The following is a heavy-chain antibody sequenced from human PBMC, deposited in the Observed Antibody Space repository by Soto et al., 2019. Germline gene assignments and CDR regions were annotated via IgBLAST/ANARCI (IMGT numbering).Heavy chain of an antibody. CDR1: GGSISSSSYY. J-gene: IGHJ4*02. V-gene: IGHV4-39*01. D-gene: IGHD2-2*01. Sequence: SETLSLTCTVSGGSISSSSYYWGWIRQPPGKGLEWIGSIYYSGSTYYNPSLKSRVTISVDTSKNQFSLKLSSVTAADTAVYYCGRWKDIVVVPAASGGYYFDYWGQGTLVTVSS. CDR3: GRWKDIVVVPAASGGYYFDY. CDR2: IYYSGST.